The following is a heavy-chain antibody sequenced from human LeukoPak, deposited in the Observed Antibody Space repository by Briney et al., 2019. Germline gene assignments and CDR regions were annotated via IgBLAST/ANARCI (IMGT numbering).Heavy chain of an antibody. CDR3: AKVPYYYYYMDV. Sequence: GGSLRLSCAASGFTFGSYGMHWVRQAPGKGLEWVAVISYDGSNKYYADSVKGRFTISRDNSKNTLYLQMSSLRAEDTAVYYCAKVPYYYYYMDVWGKGTTVTVSS. J-gene: IGHJ6*03. CDR2: ISYDGSNK. V-gene: IGHV3-30*18. CDR1: GFTFGSYG.